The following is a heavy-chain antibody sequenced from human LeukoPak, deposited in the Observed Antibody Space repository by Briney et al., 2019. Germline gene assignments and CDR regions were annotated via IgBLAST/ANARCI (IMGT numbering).Heavy chain of an antibody. D-gene: IGHD4-17*01. CDR2: IYSGGST. CDR3: ARERLFDDYGDYDAFDI. V-gene: IGHV3-66*01. J-gene: IGHJ3*02. CDR1: GFTVSSNY. Sequence: GGSLRLSCAASGFTVSSNYMSWVRQAPGKGLEWVSVIYSGGSTYYADSVKGRFTISRDNSKNTLYLQMNSLRAEDTAVYYCARERLFDDYGDYDAFDIWGQGTMVTVSS.